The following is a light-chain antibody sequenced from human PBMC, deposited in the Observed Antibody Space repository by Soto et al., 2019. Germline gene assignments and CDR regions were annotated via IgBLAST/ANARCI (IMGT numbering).Light chain of an antibody. CDR3: SSYAGSNNYV. Sequence: QSALTQPPSASGSPGQSVTISCTGTSSDIGGYNYVSWYQQHPGKAPKLMIYEVSQRPSGVPDRFTGSKFGNTVSLTVSGLQAEDEADYYCSSYAGSNNYVFGSGTQLTVL. CDR2: EVS. V-gene: IGLV2-8*01. J-gene: IGLJ1*01. CDR1: SSDIGGYNY.